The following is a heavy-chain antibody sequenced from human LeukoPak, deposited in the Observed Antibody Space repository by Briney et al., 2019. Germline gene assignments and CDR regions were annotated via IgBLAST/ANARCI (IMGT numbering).Heavy chain of an antibody. V-gene: IGHV3-21*01. CDR1: GFTFSSYS. Sequence: PGGSLRLSCAASGFTFSSYSMNWVRQAPGKGLEWVSYISSSSSYIYHADSVKGRFTIYRDNAKNSLYLQMNSLRAEDTAVYYCARDKRDFDYYMDVWGKGTTVTISS. J-gene: IGHJ6*03. CDR2: ISSSSSYI. CDR3: ARDKRDFDYYMDV. D-gene: IGHD3/OR15-3a*01.